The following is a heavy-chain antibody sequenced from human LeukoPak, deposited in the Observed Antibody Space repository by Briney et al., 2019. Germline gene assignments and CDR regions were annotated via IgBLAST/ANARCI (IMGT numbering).Heavy chain of an antibody. CDR1: GFTFRRYA. Sequence: GGSLRLSCAASGFTFRRYAMSWVHQAPGKGLEWVSTISDSGGSTYYADSVKGRFTISRDNSKNTLYLQMNSLRAEDTAVYYCARAPGYGAAYYFDYWGQGTLVTVSS. CDR3: ARAPGYGAAYYFDY. CDR2: ISDSGGST. V-gene: IGHV3-23*01. D-gene: IGHD1-1*01. J-gene: IGHJ4*02.